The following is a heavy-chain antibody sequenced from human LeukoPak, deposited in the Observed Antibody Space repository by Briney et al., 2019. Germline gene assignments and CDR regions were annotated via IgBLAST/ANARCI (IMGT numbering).Heavy chain of an antibody. D-gene: IGHD3-3*01. CDR3: ASSNYDFWSGYSWFDP. J-gene: IGHJ5*02. CDR1: GGSISTYY. CDR2: IYYTGST. Sequence: PSETLSLTCTVSGGSISTYYWSWIRQPPGKGLEWIGNIYYTGSTNYSPSLKSRVTISVDTSKNQFSLKLSSVTAADTAVYYCASSNYDFWSGYSWFDPWGQGTLVTVSS. V-gene: IGHV4-59*01.